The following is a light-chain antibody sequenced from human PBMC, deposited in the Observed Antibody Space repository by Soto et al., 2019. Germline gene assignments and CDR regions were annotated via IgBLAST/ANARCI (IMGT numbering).Light chain of an antibody. V-gene: IGLV2-11*01. Sequence: QSALTQPRSVSGSPGQSVTISCTGTSSDIGGYNYVSWYQHHPGNAPKLLIYDVTKRPSGVPDRFSGSKSGNTASLTISGLQAEDEADYYCYSFAGTSYVFGTGTKVTVL. CDR3: YSFAGTSYV. CDR2: DVT. J-gene: IGLJ1*01. CDR1: SSDIGGYNY.